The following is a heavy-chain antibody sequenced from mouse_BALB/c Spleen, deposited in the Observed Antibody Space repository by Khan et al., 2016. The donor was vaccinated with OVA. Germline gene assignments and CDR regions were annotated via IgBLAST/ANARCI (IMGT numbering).Heavy chain of an antibody. CDR2: ILPGSGSR. J-gene: IGHJ2*01. D-gene: IGHD1-1*01. V-gene: IGHV1-9*01. CDR3: ARVNYGSRDYFDY. CDR1: GYTFSGYW. Sequence: VQLQQSGAELMKPGASVKISCTATGYTFSGYWLEWVKQRPGHGLEWIGEILPGSGSRNYNEKFKGKATFTADISSKTTYMQLGSLTSEASAVYNCARVNYGSRDYFDYWGQGTTLTVSS.